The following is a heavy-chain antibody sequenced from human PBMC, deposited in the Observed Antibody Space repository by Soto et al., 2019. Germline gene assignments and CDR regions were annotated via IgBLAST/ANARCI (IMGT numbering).Heavy chain of an antibody. Sequence: GGSLRLSCAASGFTFSSYSMNWVRQAPGKGLEWVSSISSSSSYIYYADSVKGRFTISRDNAKNSLYLQMNSLRAEDTAVYYCAGELDTAMVNTDYGMDVWGQGTTVTVSS. J-gene: IGHJ6*02. D-gene: IGHD5-18*01. CDR3: AGELDTAMVNTDYGMDV. CDR2: ISSSSSYI. V-gene: IGHV3-21*01. CDR1: GFTFSSYS.